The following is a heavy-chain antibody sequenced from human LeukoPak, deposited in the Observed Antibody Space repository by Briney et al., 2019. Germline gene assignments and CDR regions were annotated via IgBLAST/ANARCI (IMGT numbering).Heavy chain of an antibody. V-gene: IGHV3-21*01. J-gene: IGHJ4*02. CDR2: ISSSSSYR. CDR1: GFTFNNAW. CDR3: ARDSPNEAILWWSIDY. D-gene: IGHD2-21*01. Sequence: GGSLRLSCAASGFTFNNAWMNWVRQAPGKGLEWVSSISSSSSYRYYEESVKGRFSISRDNARNSLYLQMNSLRAEDTAVYYCARDSPNEAILWWSIDYWGQGTLVTVSS.